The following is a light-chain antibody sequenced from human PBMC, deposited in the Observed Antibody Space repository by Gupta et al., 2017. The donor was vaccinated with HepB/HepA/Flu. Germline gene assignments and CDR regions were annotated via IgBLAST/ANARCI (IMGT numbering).Light chain of an antibody. J-gene: IGKJ1*01. CDR3: RQYDFYPRT. CDR1: PGIRND. CDR2: AAS. V-gene: IGKV1-6*01. Sequence: AVQMTQSPSSLSASVGDRVTTTCLSSPGIRNDLAWYQQKPGKAPKLLIFAASSLQSGVPSRFSGSGSGTDFTLTISGLQPEDFATYYCRQYDFYPRTFGQGTKVDFK.